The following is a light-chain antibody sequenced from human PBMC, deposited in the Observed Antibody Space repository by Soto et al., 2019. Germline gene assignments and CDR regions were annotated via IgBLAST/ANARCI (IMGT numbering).Light chain of an antibody. CDR3: QQYGSSSSWT. Sequence: ENVLTQSPGTLSLSPGERATLSCRASQSVSRSYLAWYQQKPGQAPRLLIYGASSRATGIPDRFSGSGSGTDFTLNINRLEPEDFAVYYCQQYGSSSSWTFGQGTKVDIK. J-gene: IGKJ1*01. CDR2: GAS. V-gene: IGKV3-20*01. CDR1: QSVSRSY.